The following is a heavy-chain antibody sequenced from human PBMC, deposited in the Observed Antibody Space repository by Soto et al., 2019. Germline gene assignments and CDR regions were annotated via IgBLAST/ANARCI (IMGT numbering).Heavy chain of an antibody. J-gene: IGHJ4*02. V-gene: IGHV3-30-3*01. D-gene: IGHD2-8*02. CDR2: MSYDVDKK. CDR1: GFSFSASS. CDR3: ARDLRWGNDGLRPGFDY. Sequence: GGSLRLSCAASGFSFSASSMHWVRQAPGKGLEWVAVMSYDVDKKYYADSVKGRFTISRDNSKSTLYLQMNSLRAEDTAVYYCARDLRWGNDGLRPGFDYWGQGTLVTVSS.